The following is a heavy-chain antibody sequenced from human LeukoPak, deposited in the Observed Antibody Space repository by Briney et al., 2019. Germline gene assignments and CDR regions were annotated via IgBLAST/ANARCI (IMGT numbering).Heavy chain of an antibody. J-gene: IGHJ4*02. V-gene: IGHV3-11*01. CDR3: AREMEGDYGSGTFFDL. Sequence: GGSLRLSCAASEFVFSDYYMSWIRQAPGKGLEWVSYISDSGSTIYYADSVKGRFTISRDNVKNSLYLQMNGLRAEDTAVYYCAREMEGDYGSGTFFDLWGQGNKVTVSS. CDR1: EFVFSDYY. D-gene: IGHD3-10*01. CDR2: ISDSGSTI.